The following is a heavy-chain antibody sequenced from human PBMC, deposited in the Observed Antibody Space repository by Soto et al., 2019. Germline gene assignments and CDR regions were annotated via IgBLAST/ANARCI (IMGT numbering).Heavy chain of an antibody. CDR3: ARDDTHYLVAGYYNY. Sequence: PGGSLRLSCATSGFTFSNYWMTWVRQAPGKALEWVAKIQGDRREMYYVASVKGRFTISRDNANNSLFLQMNSLRVEDSATYYCARDDTHYLVAGYYNYWGQGTLVNVSS. D-gene: IGHD1-26*01. CDR2: IQGDRREM. J-gene: IGHJ4*02. CDR1: GFTFSNYW. V-gene: IGHV3-7*01.